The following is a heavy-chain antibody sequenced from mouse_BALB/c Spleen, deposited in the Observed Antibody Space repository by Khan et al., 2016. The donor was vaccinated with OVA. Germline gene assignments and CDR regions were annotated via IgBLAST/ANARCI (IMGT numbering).Heavy chain of an antibody. CDR3: ARDYYGSSYAY. V-gene: IGHV5-9-4*01. CDR1: GFTFSSYA. Sequence: EVELVESGGGLVKPGGSLKLSCAASGFTFSSYAMSWVRQSPEKRLEWVAEISSGGSYTYYPDTVTGRFTISRDNAKNTLYLEMSSLRSEDTAMYYCARDYYGSSYAYWSQGSLVTVSA. CDR2: ISSGGSYT. D-gene: IGHD1-1*01. J-gene: IGHJ3*01.